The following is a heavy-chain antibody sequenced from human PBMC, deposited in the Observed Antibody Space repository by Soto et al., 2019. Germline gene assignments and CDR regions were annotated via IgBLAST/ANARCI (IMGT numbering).Heavy chain of an antibody. D-gene: IGHD3-9*01. CDR2: IYNGGST. CDR3: VCFPVGIDRIGLLAF. CDR1: GESVSSVAFH. Sequence: SENLCLTCTGSGESVSSVAFHWAWLRRPPGKGLEWIGYIYNGGSTYYRPSLESRMHMSLNATRNHYSLRLTSVTAADTAVYFFVCFPVGIDRIGLLAFWAQGTSVIVSS. J-gene: IGHJ1*01. V-gene: IGHV4-30-4*01.